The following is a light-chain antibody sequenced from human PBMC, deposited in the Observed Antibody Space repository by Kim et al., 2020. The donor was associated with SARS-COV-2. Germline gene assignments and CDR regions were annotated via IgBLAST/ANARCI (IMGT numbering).Light chain of an antibody. V-gene: IGLV3-1*01. Sequence: SYELTQPPSVSVSPGQTASITCSGDKLGEKYACWYQQKPGQSPVLVIYQDTKRPSGIPERFSGSNSGNTATLTISRNQAMDEADYYCQTWDSITVVFGG. CDR3: QTWDSITVV. CDR2: QDT. CDR1: KLGEKY. J-gene: IGLJ2*01.